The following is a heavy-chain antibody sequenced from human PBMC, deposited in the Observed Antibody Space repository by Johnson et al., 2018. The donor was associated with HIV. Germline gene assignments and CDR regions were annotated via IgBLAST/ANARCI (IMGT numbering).Heavy chain of an antibody. V-gene: IGHV3-30*14. J-gene: IGHJ3*02. D-gene: IGHD6-6*01. CDR2: ISYDGSNK. Sequence: QVQLVESGGGVDQPGRSLRLSCAASGFTFSSYAMHWVRQAPGKGLEWVAVISYDGSNKYYADSVKGRFTISRDNSKNTLYLQMNSLRAEDTAVYYCARESELLSSSDAFDIWGQGTMVTVSS. CDR1: GFTFSSYA. CDR3: ARESELLSSSDAFDI.